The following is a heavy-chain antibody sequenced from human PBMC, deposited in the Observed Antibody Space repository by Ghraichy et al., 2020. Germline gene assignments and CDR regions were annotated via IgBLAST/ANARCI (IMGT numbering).Heavy chain of an antibody. CDR1: GGSISSYY. Sequence: SETLSLTCTVSGGSISSYYWSWIRQPAGKGLEWIGRIYTSGSTNYNPSLKSRVTMSVDTSKNQFSLKLSSVTAADTAVYYCARDGDIVVVPAESVINWFDPWGQGTLVTVSS. D-gene: IGHD2-2*01. CDR3: ARDGDIVVVPAESVINWFDP. V-gene: IGHV4-4*07. CDR2: IYTSGST. J-gene: IGHJ5*02.